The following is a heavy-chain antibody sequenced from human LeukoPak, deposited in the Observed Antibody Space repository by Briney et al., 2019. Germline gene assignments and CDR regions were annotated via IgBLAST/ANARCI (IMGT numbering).Heavy chain of an antibody. V-gene: IGHV4-34*01. Sequence: SETLSLTCTVFGGSFTDYFWTWICHSPGKGLEWIGEINDYTGDTNYNPSLNSRVSISLEKSKNQFSLELRSVTAADTAVYYCARGRIAKIVVVHSFSYGMDVWGQGTTVTVSS. D-gene: IGHD3-22*01. CDR3: ARGRIAKIVVVHSFSYGMDV. J-gene: IGHJ6*02. CDR1: GGSFTDYF. CDR2: INDYTGDT.